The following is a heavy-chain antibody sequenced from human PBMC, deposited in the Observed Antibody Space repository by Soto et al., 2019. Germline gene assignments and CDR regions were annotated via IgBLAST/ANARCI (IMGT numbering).Heavy chain of an antibody. CDR2: IIPIFGTA. V-gene: IGHV1-69*13. D-gene: IGHD1-1*01. Sequence: ASVTVSCKASGGTFSSYAISWVRQAPGQGLEWMGGIIPIFGTANYAQKFQGRVTITADESTSTAYMELSSLRSEDTAVYYCARGERYYYYGMDVWGQGATVTLSS. CDR1: GGTFSSYA. CDR3: ARGERYYYYGMDV. J-gene: IGHJ6*02.